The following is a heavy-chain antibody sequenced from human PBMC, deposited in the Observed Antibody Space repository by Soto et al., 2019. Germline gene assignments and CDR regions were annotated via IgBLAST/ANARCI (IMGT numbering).Heavy chain of an antibody. D-gene: IGHD7-27*01. Sequence: GGSLRLSCAASGFTFSSYEMNWVRQAPGKGLEWVSYISSSGSTIYYADSVKSRFTISRDNAKNSLYLQMNSLRAEDSAVYYCARELGGTLYYFDYLGQGTLVTVSS. CDR2: ISSSGSTI. CDR1: GFTFSSYE. V-gene: IGHV3-48*03. J-gene: IGHJ4*02. CDR3: ARELGGTLYYFDY.